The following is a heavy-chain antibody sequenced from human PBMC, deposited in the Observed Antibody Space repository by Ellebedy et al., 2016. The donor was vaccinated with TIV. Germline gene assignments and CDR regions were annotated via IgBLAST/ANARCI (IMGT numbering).Heavy chain of an antibody. Sequence: PGGSLRLSCAASGISFSDFYMSWIRQAPGKGLKWISFISSSGSITHYADSVKGRFTISRDNSKNTLYLQMNSLRAEDTAVYYCARGSVTTGVWGQGTLVTVSS. D-gene: IGHD4-23*01. CDR3: ARGSVTTGV. J-gene: IGHJ4*02. CDR2: ISSSGSIT. CDR1: GISFSDFY. V-gene: IGHV3-11*04.